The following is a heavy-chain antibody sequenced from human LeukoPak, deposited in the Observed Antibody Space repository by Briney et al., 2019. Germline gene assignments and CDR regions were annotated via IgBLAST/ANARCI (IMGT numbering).Heavy chain of an antibody. CDR3: AKYDSSGYFFDY. CDR1: GFTFSSSE. V-gene: IGHV3-48*03. J-gene: IGHJ4*02. D-gene: IGHD3-22*01. CDR2: ISLSGNTI. Sequence: GGSLRLSCAASGFTFSSSEMNWVRQAPGKGLEWVSYISLSGNTIYYADSVKGRFTISRDNARNSLYLQMNSLRAEDTAVYYCAKYDSSGYFFDYWGQGTLVTVSS.